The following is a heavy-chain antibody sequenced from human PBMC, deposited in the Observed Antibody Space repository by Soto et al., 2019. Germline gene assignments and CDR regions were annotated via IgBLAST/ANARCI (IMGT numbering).Heavy chain of an antibody. CDR2: IYDSGST. CDR1: GDSISRGGYS. Sequence: SETLSLTCAVSGDSISRGGYSWTWIRQPPGKALEWIGNIYDSGSTSYNPSLKSRVTMSVDTSKNQFSLRLTSVTAADTAVYFCARGSSSYYDYGMDVWGQGTTVTVS. CDR3: ARGSSSYYDYGMDV. V-gene: IGHV4-30-2*01. D-gene: IGHD6-6*01. J-gene: IGHJ6*02.